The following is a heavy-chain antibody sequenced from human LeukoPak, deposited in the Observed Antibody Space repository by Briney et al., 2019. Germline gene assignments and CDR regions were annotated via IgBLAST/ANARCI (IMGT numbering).Heavy chain of an antibody. J-gene: IGHJ6*03. CDR3: ARTGGSFYFYYYMDV. CDR1: GDSIINTNYY. Sequence: SETLSLTCTVSGDSIINTNYYWGWIRQPPGEGLEWFGSISYSGNTYYNPSLKTRITISVDTSKNQFSLKLSSVTAADTAVYYCARTGGSFYFYYYMDVWGRGTTVTVSS. D-gene: IGHD1-26*01. CDR2: ISYSGNT. V-gene: IGHV4-39*07.